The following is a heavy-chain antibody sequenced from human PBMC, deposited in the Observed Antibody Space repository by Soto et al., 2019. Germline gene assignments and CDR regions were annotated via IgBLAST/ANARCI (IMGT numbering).Heavy chain of an antibody. CDR2: ISAYNGNT. CDR1: GYTFTSYG. V-gene: IGHV1-18*01. CDR3: ARDLGGEGYCSGGSCYQGY. J-gene: IGHJ4*02. D-gene: IGHD2-15*01. Sequence: QVQLVQSGAEVKKPGASVKVSCKASGYTFTSYGFSWVRQAPGQGLEWMGWISAYNGNTNYAQKLQGRVTMTTDTSTSTAYMELRSLRSDDTAVYYCARDLGGEGYCSGGSCYQGYWGQGTLVTVSS.